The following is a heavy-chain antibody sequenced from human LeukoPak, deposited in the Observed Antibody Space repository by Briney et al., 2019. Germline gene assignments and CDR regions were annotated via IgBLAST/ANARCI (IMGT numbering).Heavy chain of an antibody. J-gene: IGHJ4*02. CDR1: GDSIRSSIYY. CDR3: ARPLTRGGTYYV. V-gene: IGHV4-39*01. Sequence: SETLSLTCGVSGDSIRSSIYYWGWIRQPPGKGLEWIGSVYYDGSAYYNPSLKSRVAISVDTSKNQLSLKLSSVTAADTAVYYCARPLTRGGTYYVWGQGTLVTVSS. CDR2: VYYDGSA. D-gene: IGHD1-26*01.